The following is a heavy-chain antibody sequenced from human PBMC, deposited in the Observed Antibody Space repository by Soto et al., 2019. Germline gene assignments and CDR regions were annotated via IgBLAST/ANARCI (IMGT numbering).Heavy chain of an antibody. D-gene: IGHD3-3*01. V-gene: IGHV4-59*01. J-gene: IGHJ5*02. CDR1: GGSISSYY. CDR2: IYYSGST. Sequence: QVQLQESGPGLVKPSETLSLTCTVSGGSISSYYWSWIRQPPGKGLEWIGYIYYSGSTNYNPSLKSRVTISLDTSKNQFALRLSSVTAADTAVYYCARVLFGRGNWFDPWGQGTLVTVSS. CDR3: ARVLFGRGNWFDP.